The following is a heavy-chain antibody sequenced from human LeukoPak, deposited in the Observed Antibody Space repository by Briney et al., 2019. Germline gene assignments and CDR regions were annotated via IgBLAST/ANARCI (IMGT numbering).Heavy chain of an antibody. CDR2: IDYGGST. D-gene: IGHD6-19*01. J-gene: IGHJ6*03. V-gene: IGHV4-39*07. CDR3: ARCVRGWQHYYYYYMDV. Sequence: SETLSLTCTVSGGSISSSGYYWGWIRQPPGEGLEWIGSIDYGGSTYYNPSLKSRVTISVDTSKNQFSLRLSSVTAADTAVYYCARCVRGWQHYYYYYMDVWGKGTTVTVSS. CDR1: GGSISSSGYY.